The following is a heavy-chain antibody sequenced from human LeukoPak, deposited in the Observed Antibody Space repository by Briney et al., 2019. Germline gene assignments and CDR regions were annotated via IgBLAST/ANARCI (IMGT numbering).Heavy chain of an antibody. CDR2: INHSGST. V-gene: IGHV4-34*01. J-gene: IGHJ5*02. CDR3: ARVPAQDRSSSSGWFDP. CDR1: GGSFSGYY. Sequence: SETLSLTCAVYGGSFSGYYWSWIRQPPGKGLEWIGEINHSGSTNYNPSLKGRVTISVDTSKNQFSLKLSSVTAADTAVYYCARVPAQDRSSSSGWFDPWGQGTLVTVSS. D-gene: IGHD6-6*01.